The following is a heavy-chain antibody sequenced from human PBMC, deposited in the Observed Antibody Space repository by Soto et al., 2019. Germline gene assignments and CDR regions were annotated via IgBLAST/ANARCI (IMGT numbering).Heavy chain of an antibody. CDR2: ISAYNGNT. CDR1: GYTFTSYG. Sequence: ASVKVSCKASGYTFTSYGISWVRQAPGQGLEWMGWISAYNGNTNYAQKLQGRVTMTTDTSTSTAYMELRSLRSDDTAVYYCARDPGIAAAGMVAGFIDPWGQGTLVTVSS. CDR3: ARDPGIAAAGMVAGFIDP. J-gene: IGHJ5*02. D-gene: IGHD6-13*01. V-gene: IGHV1-18*01.